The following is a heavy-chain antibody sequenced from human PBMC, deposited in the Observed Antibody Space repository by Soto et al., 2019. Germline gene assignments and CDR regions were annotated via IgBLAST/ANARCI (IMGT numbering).Heavy chain of an antibody. J-gene: IGHJ6*03. D-gene: IGHD2-2*02. CDR2: ISSSGSTI. Sequence: GGSLRLSCAASGFTFSDYYMSWIRQAPGKGLEWVSYISSSGSTIYYADSVKGRFTISRDNAKNSLYLQMNSLRAEDTAVYYCARDFDSTCSSTSCYSYYYYMDVWGKGTTVTVSS. CDR1: GFTFSDYY. CDR3: ARDFDSTCSSTSCYSYYYYMDV. V-gene: IGHV3-11*01.